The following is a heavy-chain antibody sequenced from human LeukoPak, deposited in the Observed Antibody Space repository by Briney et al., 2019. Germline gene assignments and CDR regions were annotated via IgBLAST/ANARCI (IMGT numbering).Heavy chain of an antibody. CDR3: ARGLGGVAFDI. D-gene: IGHD1-26*01. CDR2: ISSSSSYI. V-gene: IGHV3-21*01. Sequence: GGSLRLSCAASGFTFRSYSMQWVRQAPGKGLEWVSSISSSSSYIYYADSVKGRFTISRDNATNSLYLQMNSLRAEDTAVYYCARGLGGVAFDIWGQGTMVTVSS. CDR1: GFTFRSYS. J-gene: IGHJ3*02.